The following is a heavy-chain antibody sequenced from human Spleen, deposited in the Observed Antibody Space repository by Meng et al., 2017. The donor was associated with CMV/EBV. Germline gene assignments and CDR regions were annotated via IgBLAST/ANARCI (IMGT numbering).Heavy chain of an antibody. J-gene: IGHJ6*02. CDR1: GCTFSSYS. Sequence: GESLKISCAVSGCTFSSYSMNWVRQAPGKGLEWVAYISTSSNYRYHANSVKGRFTISRDDAKNSLYLQMHSLRAEDTAVYYCARADQAHQRYFYGMDVWGQGTTVTVSS. D-gene: IGHD3-9*01. CDR3: ARADQAHQRYFYGMDV. V-gene: IGHV3-21*01. CDR2: ISTSSNYR.